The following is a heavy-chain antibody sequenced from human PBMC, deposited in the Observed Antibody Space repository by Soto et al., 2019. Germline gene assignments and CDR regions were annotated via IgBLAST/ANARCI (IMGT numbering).Heavy chain of an antibody. CDR2: IYSGGST. D-gene: IGHD4-4*01. CDR3: ARALLDYSNYYGMDV. CDR1: GFTVSSNY. V-gene: IGHV3-53*01. Sequence: HPGGSLRLSCAASGFTVSSNYMSWVRQAPGKGLEWVSVIYSGGSTYYADSVKGRFTISRDNSKNTLYLQMNSLRAEDTAVYYCARALLDYSNYYGMDVWGQGTTVTVSS. J-gene: IGHJ6*02.